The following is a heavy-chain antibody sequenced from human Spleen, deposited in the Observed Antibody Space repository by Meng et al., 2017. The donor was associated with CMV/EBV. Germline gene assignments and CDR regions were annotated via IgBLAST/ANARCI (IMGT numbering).Heavy chain of an antibody. V-gene: IGHV3-23*01. Sequence: GESLKISCAASGLTFSSYGMSWVRQAPGKGLEWVSSIGATAGGTYYADSVKGRCTISRDNAKNTLYLQMNSLRVEDTAVYYCAKYSAVGERLYYFDYWGQGTLVTVSS. D-gene: IGHD2-21*01. CDR3: AKYSAVGERLYYFDY. J-gene: IGHJ4*02. CDR1: GLTFSSYG. CDR2: IGATAGGT.